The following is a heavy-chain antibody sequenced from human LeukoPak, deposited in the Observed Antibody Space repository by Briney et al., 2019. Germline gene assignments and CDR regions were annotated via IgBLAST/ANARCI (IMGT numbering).Heavy chain of an antibody. CDR2: ISSSSSYI. CDR1: GFTFSSYS. Sequence: PGGSLRLSCAASGFTFSSYSMNWVRQAPGKGLEWVSSISSSSSYIYYADSVKGRFTSSRDNAKNSLYLQMNSLRAEDTAVYYCARGTMVGTQRAQQYDYWGQGTLVTVSS. D-gene: IGHD3-10*02. CDR3: ARGTMVGTQRAQQYDY. J-gene: IGHJ4*02. V-gene: IGHV3-21*01.